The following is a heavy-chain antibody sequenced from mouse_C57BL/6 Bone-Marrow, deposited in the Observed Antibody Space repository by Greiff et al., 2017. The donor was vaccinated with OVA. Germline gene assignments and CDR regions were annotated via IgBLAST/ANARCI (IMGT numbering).Heavy chain of an antibody. Sequence: QVQLQQPGAELVKPGASVKLSCKASGYTFTSYWMQWVKQRPGQGLEWIGEIDPSDSYTNYNQKFKGKATLTVDTSSSTAYMQLSSLTSEDSAVYYCARRDYYSNPWFAYWGQGTLVTVSA. D-gene: IGHD2-5*01. CDR2: IDPSDSYT. V-gene: IGHV1-50*01. J-gene: IGHJ3*01. CDR3: ARRDYYSNPWFAY. CDR1: GYTFTSYW.